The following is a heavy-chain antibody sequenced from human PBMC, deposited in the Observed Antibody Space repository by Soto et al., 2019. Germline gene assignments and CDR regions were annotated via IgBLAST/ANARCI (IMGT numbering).Heavy chain of an antibody. Sequence: GGTLRLPCTPSGFIDSHNYMSWVRQPPGTGLEWVSGIYSSCTTYYADSVKGRITISRDDSKNPWYLQIDSLRTEDTAGYYCARGTTGTTFDYWGQGTLVTVSS. V-gene: IGHV3-53*01. J-gene: IGHJ4*02. CDR2: IYSSCTT. CDR3: ARGTTGTTFDY. CDR1: GFIDSHNY. D-gene: IGHD1-1*01.